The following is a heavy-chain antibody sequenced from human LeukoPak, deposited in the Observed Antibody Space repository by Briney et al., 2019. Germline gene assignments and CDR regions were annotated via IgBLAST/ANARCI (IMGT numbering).Heavy chain of an antibody. CDR2: FYYSVST. CDR3: ARLGQPNAFDI. V-gene: IGHV4-59*08. CDR1: GDSISSNY. J-gene: IGHJ3*02. Sequence: PSETLSLTCTVSGDSISSNYWSWIRQPPGKGLECIGYFYYSVSTKYNPSLKSRVTISVDTSKNHFSLKLRSVTAADTAVYYCARLGQPNAFDIWGQGTMVTVSS. D-gene: IGHD3-16*01.